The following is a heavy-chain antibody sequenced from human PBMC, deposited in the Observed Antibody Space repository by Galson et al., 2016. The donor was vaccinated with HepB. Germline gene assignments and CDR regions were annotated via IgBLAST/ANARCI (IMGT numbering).Heavy chain of an antibody. D-gene: IGHD4-17*01. CDR1: GGTFSSYS. Sequence: SVKVSCKASGGTFSSYSISWVRQAPGQGLEWMGGIIPLFGAAYYAQKFQGRVTITADESANTAYMELSSLRSDDTAMYYCARDPSLTSPDYGDYEADVGDDWGQGTLVTVSS. V-gene: IGHV1-69*13. CDR2: IIPLFGAA. J-gene: IGHJ4*02. CDR3: ARDPSLTSPDYGDYEADVGDD.